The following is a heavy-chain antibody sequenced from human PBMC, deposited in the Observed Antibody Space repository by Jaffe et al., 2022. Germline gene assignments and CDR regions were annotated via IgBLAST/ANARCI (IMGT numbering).Heavy chain of an antibody. J-gene: IGHJ4*02. V-gene: IGHV3-23*01. Sequence: EVQLSEAGGGLVQPGGSLRLSCVASGFSFSNFAMVWVRQAPGKGLETVSIITDSGDSRLNTDSVKGRFTISRDNSKNTLYLEMNFLRAEDTAIYYCAKGGRKYCSGGVCYELDKWGQGTLVTVSS. D-gene: IGHD2-8*02. CDR3: AKGGRKYCSGGVCYELDK. CDR2: ITDSGDSR. CDR1: GFSFSNFA.